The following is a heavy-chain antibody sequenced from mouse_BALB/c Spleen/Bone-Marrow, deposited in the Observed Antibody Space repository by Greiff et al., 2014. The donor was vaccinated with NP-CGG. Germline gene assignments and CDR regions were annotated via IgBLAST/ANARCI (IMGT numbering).Heavy chain of an antibody. Sequence: QVHVKQSGVELVKPGASVKLSCKASGNTSTSYDINWVRQRPEQGLEWIGWIFPGDSTTKYNEKFKGKATLSTDKSSSTVHMQLSRLTSEDSAVYFCVRSRLRDWYFDVWGAGTTVTISS. CDR3: VRSRLRDWYFDV. J-gene: IGHJ1*01. V-gene: IGHV1S56*01. D-gene: IGHD1-2*01. CDR1: GNTSTSYD. CDR2: IFPGDSTT.